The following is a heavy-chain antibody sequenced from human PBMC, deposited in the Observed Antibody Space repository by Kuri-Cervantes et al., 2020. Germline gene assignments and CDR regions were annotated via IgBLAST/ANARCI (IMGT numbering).Heavy chain of an antibody. V-gene: IGHV3-30*09. CDR1: GFTFSSYW. CDR2: ISYDGSNK. J-gene: IGHJ2*01. CDR3: ARDRIAARPIPNWYFDL. D-gene: IGHD6-6*01. Sequence: GGSLRLSCAASGFTFSSYWMSWVRQAPGKGLECLAVISYDGSNKFYADSVRGRFAISRDNSKNTLYLRMNSLRGQDTSVYYCARDRIAARPIPNWYFDLWGRGTLVTVSS.